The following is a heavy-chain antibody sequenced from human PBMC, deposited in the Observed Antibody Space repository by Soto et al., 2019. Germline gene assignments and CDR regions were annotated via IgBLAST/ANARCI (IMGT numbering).Heavy chain of an antibody. CDR1: GGSISDHNW. J-gene: IGHJ4*02. CDR3: ARDGTDGYNLVF. CDR2: IHHGGRT. Sequence: QVQLQESGPGLVQPSGTLSLTCAVSGGSISDHNWWSWVRQPPGKGLEWIAEIHHGGRTNYTASLKSRLTMSIDKSQIHFSLRLTSVTAADTAVYFCARDGTDGYNLVFGGQGTLVTGSS. V-gene: IGHV4-4*02. D-gene: IGHD5-12*01.